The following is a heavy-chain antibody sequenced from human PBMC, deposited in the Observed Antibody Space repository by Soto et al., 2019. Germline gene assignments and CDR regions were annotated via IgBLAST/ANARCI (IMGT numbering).Heavy chain of an antibody. Sequence: QVQLQQWGAGLLKPSETLSLTCAVYGGSFSGYYWSWIRQPPGKGLEWIGESNHSGSTNYNPALKSRVTISVDTSKNQFSLKLSSVTAEDTAVYYCAGGVPAAQWVQGTLVTVSS. CDR2: SNHSGST. CDR3: AGGVPAAQ. D-gene: IGHD2-2*01. V-gene: IGHV4-34*01. J-gene: IGHJ4*02. CDR1: GGSFSGYY.